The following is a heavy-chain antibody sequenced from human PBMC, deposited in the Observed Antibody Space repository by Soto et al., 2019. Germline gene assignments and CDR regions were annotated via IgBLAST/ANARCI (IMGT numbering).Heavy chain of an antibody. J-gene: IGHJ5*02. CDR1: GYTFTSYD. V-gene: IGHV1-8*01. CDR3: ARGGRRIFGVAIGQFGDWFDP. Sequence: ASVKVSCKASGYTFTSYDINWVRQATGQGLEWMGWMNPNSGNTGYAQKFQGRVTMTRKTSNSTPYMELSRLRSEDTAVYYCARGGRRIFGVAIGQFGDWFDPWGQGTLVTVSS. D-gene: IGHD3-3*01. CDR2: MNPNSGNT.